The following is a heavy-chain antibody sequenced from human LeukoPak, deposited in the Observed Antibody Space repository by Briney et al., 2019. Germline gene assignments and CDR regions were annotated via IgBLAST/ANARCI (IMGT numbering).Heavy chain of an antibody. J-gene: IGHJ4*01. D-gene: IGHD1-26*01. V-gene: IGHV3-23*01. CDR2: ISGSGGST. Sequence: PAGSLRLTCAASGLTFSSYAMSWVRQAPGKGLEWVSAISGSGGSTYYADSVKGRFTISRDNSKNTLYLQMNGLSAEGCAVYCWAIQLEGIVGGTPIDYWLQGTVVTVSS. CDR1: GLTFSSYA. CDR3: AIQLEGIVGGTPIDY.